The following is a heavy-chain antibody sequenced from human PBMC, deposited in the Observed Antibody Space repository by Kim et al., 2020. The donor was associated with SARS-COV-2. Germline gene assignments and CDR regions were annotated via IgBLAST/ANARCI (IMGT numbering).Heavy chain of an antibody. V-gene: IGHV4-38-2*02. CDR1: GYSISSGYY. CDR3: ASLFNSYSQFDY. CDR2: IYHSGST. Sequence: SETLTLTCTVSGYSISSGYYWGWIRQPPGKGLEWIGSIYHSGSTYYNPSLKSRVTISVDTSKNQFSLKLSSVTAADTAVYYCASLFNSYSQFDYWGQGTLVTVSS. D-gene: IGHD2-15*01. J-gene: IGHJ4*02.